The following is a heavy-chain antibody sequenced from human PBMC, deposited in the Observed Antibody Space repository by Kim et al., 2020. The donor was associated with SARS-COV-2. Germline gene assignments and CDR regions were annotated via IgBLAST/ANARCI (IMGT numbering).Heavy chain of an antibody. J-gene: IGHJ4*02. CDR3: TRDLSPGRQGDFDN. V-gene: IGHV3-21*01. D-gene: IGHD3-16*01. Sequence: AGSVHGRFTISRDNAKNSLYLQMNRLRVDDTAMYYCTRDLSPGRQGDFDNWGQGALVTVAS.